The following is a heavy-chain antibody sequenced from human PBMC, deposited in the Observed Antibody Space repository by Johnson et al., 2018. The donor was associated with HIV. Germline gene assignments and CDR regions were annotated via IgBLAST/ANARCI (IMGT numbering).Heavy chain of an antibody. Sequence: QVQLVESGGGVVRPGGSLRLSCAASGFTFEDHDMSWVRQAPGKGLEGVAVISDDGTNTDYADAVKGRFTISRDNSKNTLYLQMNSLRAEDTAMYYCATDVSWELKSAFDVWGQGTMVTVSS. V-gene: IGHV3-30-3*01. D-gene: IGHD3-10*01. J-gene: IGHJ3*01. CDR2: ISDDGTNT. CDR1: GFTFEDHD. CDR3: ATDVSWELKSAFDV.